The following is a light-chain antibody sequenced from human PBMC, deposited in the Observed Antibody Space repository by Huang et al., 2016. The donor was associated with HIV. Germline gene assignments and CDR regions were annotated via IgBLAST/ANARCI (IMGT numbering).Light chain of an antibody. V-gene: IGKV3-11*01. J-gene: IGKJ1*01. CDR2: DTS. CDR1: QSVSSY. Sequence: EIVLTQSPATLSLSPGERATLSCRASQSVSSYLAWYQQKPGQAPRRVIYDTSNSAAGIPARFSGSGSGTDFTVTISSLEPEDFAVYYCQQRDNWHWPFGQGTKVEIK. CDR3: QQRDNWHWP.